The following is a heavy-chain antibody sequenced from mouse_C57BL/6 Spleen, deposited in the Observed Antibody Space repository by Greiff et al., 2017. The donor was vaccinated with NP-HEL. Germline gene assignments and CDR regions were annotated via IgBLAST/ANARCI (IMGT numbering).Heavy chain of an antibody. CDR2: IHPNSGST. D-gene: IGHD1-1*01. J-gene: IGHJ4*01. V-gene: IGHV1-64*01. CDR1: GYTFTSYW. Sequence: QVQLQQPGAELVKPGASVKLSCKASGYTFTSYWMHWVKQRPGQGLEWIGMIHPNSGSTNYNEKFKSKATLTVDKSSSTAYMQRSSLTSEDSAVYYCARDPYYYGSSPYYAMDYWGQGTSVTVSS. CDR3: ARDPYYYGSSPYYAMDY.